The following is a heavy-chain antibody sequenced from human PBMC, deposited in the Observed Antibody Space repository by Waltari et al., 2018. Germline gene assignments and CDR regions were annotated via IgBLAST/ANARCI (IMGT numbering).Heavy chain of an antibody. V-gene: IGHV4-31*03. J-gene: IGHJ4*02. CDR1: GGSISSGGYY. D-gene: IGHD1-7*01. Sequence: QLQLQESGPGLVKPSQTMSLTCTVSGGSISSGGYYWSWIRQHPGKGLEWIGYIYYSGSTYYNPSLKSRFTISVDTSKNQFSLKLSSVTAADTAVYYCARAGITGTTGVDYWGQGTLVTVSS. CDR3: ARAGITGTTGVDY. CDR2: IYYSGST.